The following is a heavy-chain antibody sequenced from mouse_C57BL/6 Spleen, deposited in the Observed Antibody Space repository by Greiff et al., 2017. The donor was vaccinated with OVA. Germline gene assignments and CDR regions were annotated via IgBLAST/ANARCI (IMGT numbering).Heavy chain of an antibody. V-gene: IGHV5-12*01. CDR1: GFTFSDYY. CDR3: ARQGYNGIILWFAY. CDR2: ISNGGGST. D-gene: IGHD1-1*01. J-gene: IGHJ2*01. Sequence: EVKLVESGGGLVQPGGSLKLSCAASGFTFSDYYMYWVRQTPEKRLEWVAYISNGGGSTYYPDTVKGRFTISRDNAKNTLYLQMSRLKSEDTAMYYCARQGYNGIILWFAYWGQGTTLTVSS.